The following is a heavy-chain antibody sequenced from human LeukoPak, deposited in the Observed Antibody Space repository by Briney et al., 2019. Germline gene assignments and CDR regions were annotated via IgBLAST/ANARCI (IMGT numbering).Heavy chain of an antibody. J-gene: IGHJ4*02. V-gene: IGHV3-23*01. CDR1: GITLSNYG. Sequence: GGSLRLSCAVSGITLSNYGMSWVRQAPGKGLEWVAGMSGSGGRTNYADSVKGRFTISRDNPKNTLYLQMNSLRAEDTAVYFCAKRGVVTRVILVGFHKEAYYFDSWGQGALVTVSS. CDR3: AKRGVVTRVILVGFHKEAYYFDS. D-gene: IGHD3-22*01. CDR2: MSGSGGRT.